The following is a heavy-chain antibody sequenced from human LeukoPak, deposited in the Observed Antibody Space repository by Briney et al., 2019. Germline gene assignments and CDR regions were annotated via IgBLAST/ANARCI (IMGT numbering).Heavy chain of an antibody. CDR2: IYYSGST. Sequence: SETLSLTCTVSGGSISSYYWSWIRQPPGKGLEWIGYIYYSGSTNYNASLKSRVTISEDRSKNQFSLKLSSVTAADTAVYYCARAGGSWYPHFYMDVWGKGTTVTISS. V-gene: IGHV4-59*01. D-gene: IGHD6-13*01. CDR3: ARAGGSWYPHFYMDV. J-gene: IGHJ6*03. CDR1: GGSISSYY.